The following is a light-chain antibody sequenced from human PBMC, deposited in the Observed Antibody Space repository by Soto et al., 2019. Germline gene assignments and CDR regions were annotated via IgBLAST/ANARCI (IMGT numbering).Light chain of an antibody. CDR2: AAS. V-gene: IGKV3-15*01. J-gene: IGKJ4*01. CDR3: QQYGDWPLT. CDR1: QSVGNN. Sequence: EIVLTQSPATLSVSPGERATLSCRASQSVGNNFAWYKQKPGQPPRLLIFAASTRATGVPARFSGSGSGTEFTLIISSLQSEDFGVYYCQQYGDWPLTFGGGAKVEIE.